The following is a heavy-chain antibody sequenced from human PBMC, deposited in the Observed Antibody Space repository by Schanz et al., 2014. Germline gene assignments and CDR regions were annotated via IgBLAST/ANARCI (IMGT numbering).Heavy chain of an antibody. CDR1: GGTFSTYT. D-gene: IGHD3-3*01. J-gene: IGHJ4*02. CDR3: ARGFDCWDR. V-gene: IGHV1-18*01. CDR2: ISTFRNEDT. Sequence: QVQLVQSEAEVKKPGSSVKVSCKASGGTFSTYTISWVRQAPGQGPEFMGWISTFRNEDTNSAQRFQGRLTMTTDTSTSTAYMELRSLRSDDTAVYYCARGFDCWDRWGQGTLVTVSS.